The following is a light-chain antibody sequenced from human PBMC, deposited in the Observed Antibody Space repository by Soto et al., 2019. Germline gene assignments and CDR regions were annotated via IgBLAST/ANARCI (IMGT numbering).Light chain of an antibody. CDR1: QSISSW. V-gene: IGKV1-5*01. CDR3: QQYNSYSSLT. CDR2: DAS. J-gene: IGKJ2*01. Sequence: DIQMTQSPSTLSASVGDRVTITCRASQSISSWLAWYQQKPGKAPKVLIYDASSLESGVPSRFSGSGSGTEFTLTISSMQHDDVATYYCQQYNSYSSLTFGQGTKLEIK.